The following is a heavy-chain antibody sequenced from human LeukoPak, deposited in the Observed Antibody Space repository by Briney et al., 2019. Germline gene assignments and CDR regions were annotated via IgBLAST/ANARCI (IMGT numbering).Heavy chain of an antibody. D-gene: IGHD2-2*01. CDR2: ISAYNGNT. J-gene: IGHJ4*02. V-gene: IGHV1-18*01. CDR3: ARGRLVVPAAMPVSIDY. Sequence: ASVKVSCKASGYTFTSYGISWVRQAPGQGLEWMGWISAYNGNTNYAQKFQGRVTMTRDTSISTAYMELSRLRSDDTAVYYCARGRLVVPAAMPVSIDYWGQGTLVTVSS. CDR1: GYTFTSYG.